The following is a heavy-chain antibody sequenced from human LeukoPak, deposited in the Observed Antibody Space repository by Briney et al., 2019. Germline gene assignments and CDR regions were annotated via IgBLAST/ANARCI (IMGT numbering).Heavy chain of an antibody. J-gene: IGHJ3*02. V-gene: IGHV4-34*01. CDR2: INHSGST. Sequence: SETLSLTCAVYGGSFSGYYWSWIRQPPGKGLEWIGEINHSGSTNYNPSLKSRVTMSVDTSKNQLSLKVISVTAADTAVYYCASSGWYAFDIWGQGTMVTVSS. CDR3: ASSGWYAFDI. CDR1: GGSFSGYY. D-gene: IGHD6-19*01.